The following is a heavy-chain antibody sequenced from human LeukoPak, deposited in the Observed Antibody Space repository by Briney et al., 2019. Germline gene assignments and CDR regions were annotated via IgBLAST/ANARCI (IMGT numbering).Heavy chain of an antibody. CDR3: ARDRSGSYYFDY. D-gene: IGHD1-26*01. V-gene: IGHV1-2*02. CDR2: INPNSGGT. Sequence: ASVKVSCKPSGYTFTGYYIHWVRQAPGQGLEWMGWINPNSGGTNYAQKFQGRVTMTRDTSISTAYMELSSLRSDDTAVYYCARDRSGSYYFDYWGQGTLVTVSS. CDR1: GYTFTGYY. J-gene: IGHJ4*02.